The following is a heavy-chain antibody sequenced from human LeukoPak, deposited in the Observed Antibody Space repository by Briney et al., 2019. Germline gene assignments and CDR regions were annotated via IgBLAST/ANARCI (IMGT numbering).Heavy chain of an antibody. CDR3: ARHNYFYDVTGYPSFDF. V-gene: IGHV4-39*01. D-gene: IGHD3-22*01. J-gene: IGHJ4*02. CDR2: IYYSGTT. CDR1: GGSISCSSYY. Sequence: PSETLSLSCPISGGSISCSSYYWGWIRQPPGKGLQWVASIYYSGTTQYNPALRSRVTVTVDTSKNQFTLTLSSVTATDTAVYYCARHNYFYDVTGYPSFDFWGQGALVTISS.